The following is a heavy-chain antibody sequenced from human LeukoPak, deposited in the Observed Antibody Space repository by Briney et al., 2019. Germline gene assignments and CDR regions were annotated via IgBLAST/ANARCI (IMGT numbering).Heavy chain of an antibody. CDR1: GYTFTSYY. CDR3: ARVRDIVVDGDAFDI. D-gene: IGHD2-2*01. J-gene: IGHJ3*02. V-gene: IGHV1-46*01. CDR2: INPSGGST. Sequence: ASVKVSCKASGYTFTSYYMHWVRQAPGQGRERRGIINPSGGSTSYAQKFQGRVTMTRDMSTTTVYMELSSLRSEDTAVYYCARVRDIVVDGDAFDIWGQGTMVTVSS.